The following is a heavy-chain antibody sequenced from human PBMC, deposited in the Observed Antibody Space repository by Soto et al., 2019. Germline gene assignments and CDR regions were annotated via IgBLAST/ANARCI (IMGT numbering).Heavy chain of an antibody. CDR3: AKGELYSSILVPDSIFDY. Sequence: LRLSCAASGFTFSSYAMSWVRQAPGKGLEWVSAISGSGGSTYYADSVKGRFTISRDNSKNTLYLQMNSLRAEDTAVYYCAKGELYSSILVPDSIFDYWGQGTLVTVSS. CDR2: ISGSGGST. CDR1: GFTFSSYA. V-gene: IGHV3-23*01. J-gene: IGHJ4*02. D-gene: IGHD6-13*01.